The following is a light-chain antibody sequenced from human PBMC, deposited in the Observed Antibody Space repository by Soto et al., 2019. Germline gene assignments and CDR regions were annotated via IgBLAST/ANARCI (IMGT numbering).Light chain of an antibody. Sequence: DIVMTQSPDSLAVSLGERATINCKSSQSVLYSPNNKNYLAWFQQKPGLPPKLIIYWPSTRESGVPDRFSGSGSGTDFTLTISSLQAEDVAVYYCQHYYTTPPAFGPGTKVDIK. V-gene: IGKV4-1*01. J-gene: IGKJ3*01. CDR3: QHYYTTPPA. CDR2: WPS. CDR1: QSVLYSPNNKNY.